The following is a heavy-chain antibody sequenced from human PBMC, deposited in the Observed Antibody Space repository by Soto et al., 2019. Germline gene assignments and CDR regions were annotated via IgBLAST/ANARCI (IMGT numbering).Heavy chain of an antibody. J-gene: IGHJ6*02. CDR3: ARDWPRYSCSHYYSMDV. D-gene: IGHD6-6*01. V-gene: IGHV1-69*01. Sequence: QVQLVQSGAEVKKPGSSVKVSSKASGGTFSSYAISWERQAPGQGLEWRGGIMPIFGTANHAQKFQRRVTITADESTSTAYMELTRLKSADTAVYYCARDWPRYSCSHYYSMDVWGQGTTVTVSS. CDR1: GGTFSSYA. CDR2: IMPIFGTA.